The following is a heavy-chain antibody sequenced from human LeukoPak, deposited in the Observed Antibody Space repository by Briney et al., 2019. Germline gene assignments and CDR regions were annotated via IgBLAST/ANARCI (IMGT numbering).Heavy chain of an antibody. D-gene: IGHD4-23*01. CDR2: ITPIFGAA. CDR1: GNTFTNYD. Sequence: GASVKVSCKASGNTFTNYDMNWVRQAPGQGLEWMGEITPIFGAANYAQTFQGRVTITADESTSTVFMELSSLRSDDTAFYYCARNSRVASTSGLNYWGQGTLVTVSS. CDR3: ARNSRVASTSGLNY. J-gene: IGHJ4*02. V-gene: IGHV1-69*13.